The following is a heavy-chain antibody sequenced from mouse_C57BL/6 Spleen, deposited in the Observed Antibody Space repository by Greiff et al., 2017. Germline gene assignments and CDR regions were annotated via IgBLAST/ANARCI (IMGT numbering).Heavy chain of an antibody. Sequence: VKLQQPGAELVKPGASVKLSCKASGYTFTSYWMQWVKQRPGQGLEWIGEIDPSDSYTNYNQKFKGKATLTVDTSSSTAYMQLSSLTSEDSAVYYCARAEKWFAYWGQGTLVTVSA. CDR3: ARAEKWFAY. CDR1: GYTFTSYW. J-gene: IGHJ3*01. CDR2: IDPSDSYT. V-gene: IGHV1-50*01.